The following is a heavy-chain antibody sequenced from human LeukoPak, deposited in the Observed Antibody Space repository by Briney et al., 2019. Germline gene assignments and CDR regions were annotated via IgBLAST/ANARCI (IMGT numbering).Heavy chain of an antibody. Sequence: GGSLRLSCAASGFTFSSYGMHWVRQAPGKGLEWVADIWFDGKNEHFAGSVKGQFTISRDNSKNTMYLQINSLRAEDTAVYYCARDRHCANGVCHSPPGMDVWGQGTTVTVSS. CDR3: ARDRHCANGVCHSPPGMDV. V-gene: IGHV3-33*01. J-gene: IGHJ6*02. CDR1: GFTFSSYG. D-gene: IGHD2-8*01. CDR2: IWFDGKNE.